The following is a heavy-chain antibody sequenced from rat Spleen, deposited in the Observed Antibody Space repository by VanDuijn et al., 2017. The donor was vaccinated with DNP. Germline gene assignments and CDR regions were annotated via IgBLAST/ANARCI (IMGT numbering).Heavy chain of an antibody. Sequence: QVQLKESGPGLVQPSQTLSLTCTVSGFSLTSYTVSWVRQPPGKGLEWMGVIWNSGGTRYDSTLKSRLTITKDTSKSQVFLKMNSLQTEDTATYYCARDLLRWRRGFAYWGQGTLVTVSS. V-gene: IGHV2-41*01. CDR1: GFSLTSYT. CDR2: IWNSGGT. CDR3: ARDLLRWRRGFAY. J-gene: IGHJ3*01. D-gene: IGHD1-11*01.